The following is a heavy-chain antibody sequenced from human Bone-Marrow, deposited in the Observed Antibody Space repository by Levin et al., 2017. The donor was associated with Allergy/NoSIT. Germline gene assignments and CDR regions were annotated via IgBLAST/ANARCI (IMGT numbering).Heavy chain of an antibody. J-gene: IGHJ6*03. V-gene: IGHV4-34*01. D-gene: IGHD2-2*01. CDR3: ARRAERSRFHRCSSTSCYSRALYYYYYYMDV. Sequence: SETLSLTCAVYGGSFSGYYWSWIRQPPGKGLEWIGEINHSGSTNYNPSLKSRVTISVDTSKNQFSLKLSSVTAADTAVYYCARRAERSRFHRCSSTSCYSRALYYYYYYMDVWGKGTTVTVSS. CDR2: INHSGST. CDR1: GGSFSGYY.